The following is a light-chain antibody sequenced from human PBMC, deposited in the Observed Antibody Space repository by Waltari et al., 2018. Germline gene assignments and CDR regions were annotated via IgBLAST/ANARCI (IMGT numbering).Light chain of an antibody. Sequence: IVLPHSPATLSFFRGERAIPSCWASQSISILLAWYQQKRGQAPRLLIYGASTRATGVPDRFSGSGSGTDFTLTISRLEPEDFAVYYCQHYVRLPLTFGQGTKVEI. V-gene: IGKV3-20*01. CDR1: QSISIL. J-gene: IGKJ1*01. CDR2: GAS. CDR3: QHYVRLPLT.